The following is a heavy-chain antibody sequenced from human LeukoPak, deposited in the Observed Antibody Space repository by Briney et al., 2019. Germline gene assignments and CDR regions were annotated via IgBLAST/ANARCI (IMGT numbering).Heavy chain of an antibody. J-gene: IGHJ4*02. V-gene: IGHV4-59*13. Sequence: SETLSLTCTVSGGSINSYYWSWIRQPPGKELDGMGYIYYSGSTNYNPSLKSRVTISVNTSKNQFSLRLSSVTAADTAVYYCARVTGYMTEDYFDYWGQGTLITVSS. D-gene: IGHD6-13*01. CDR2: IYYSGST. CDR1: GGSINSYY. CDR3: ARVTGYMTEDYFDY.